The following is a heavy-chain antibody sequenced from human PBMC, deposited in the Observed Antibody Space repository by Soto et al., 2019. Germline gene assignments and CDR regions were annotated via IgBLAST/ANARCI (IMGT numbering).Heavy chain of an antibody. CDR2: INPNSGGT. CDR1: GYTFTGYY. V-gene: IGHV1-2*04. J-gene: IGHJ6*02. Sequence: ASVKVSCKASGYTFTGYYMHWVRQAPGQGLEWMGWINPNSGGTNYAQKFQGWVTMTRDTSISTAYMELSRLRSDDTAVYYCARDQLSRLDYGGRHEYYGMDVWGQGTTVTVSS. D-gene: IGHD4-17*01. CDR3: ARDQLSRLDYGGRHEYYGMDV.